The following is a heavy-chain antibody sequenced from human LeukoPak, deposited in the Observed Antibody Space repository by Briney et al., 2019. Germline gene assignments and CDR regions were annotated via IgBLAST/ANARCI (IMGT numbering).Heavy chain of an antibody. D-gene: IGHD5-18*01. J-gene: IGHJ6*02. CDR1: GGTFSSYA. Sequence: SVKVSCKASGGTFSSYAISWVRQAPGQGLEWMGRIIPILGIANYAQKFQGRVTITADKSTSTAYMELSSLRSEDTAVYYCARARGYRYRGDYYYGMDVWGQGTTVTVSS. CDR2: IIPILGIA. V-gene: IGHV1-69*04. CDR3: ARARGYRYRGDYYYGMDV.